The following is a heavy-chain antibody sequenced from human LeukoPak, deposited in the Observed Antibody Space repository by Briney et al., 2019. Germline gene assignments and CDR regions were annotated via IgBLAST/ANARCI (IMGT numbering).Heavy chain of an antibody. V-gene: IGHV3-64D*08. CDR1: GFTFSDYA. CDR2: ISTVIGRT. Sequence: GGSLRLSCSASGFTFSDYAMHWVRQAPGKGLEYVSAISTVIGRTFYADSVKDRFTISRDNSGNTLYLQMSSLRPEDTAVYYCARENTHGSGSYYILYYYYYYGMDVWGQGTTVTVSS. CDR3: ARENTHGSGSYYILYYYYYYGMDV. J-gene: IGHJ6*02. D-gene: IGHD3-10*01.